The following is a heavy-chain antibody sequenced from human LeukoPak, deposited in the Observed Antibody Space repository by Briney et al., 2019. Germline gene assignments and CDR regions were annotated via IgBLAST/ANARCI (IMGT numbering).Heavy chain of an antibody. CDR1: GFSLTTSRMG. J-gene: IGHJ4*01. CDR2: IDWDADK. CDR3: ARGSYHAPYFDY. V-gene: IGHV2-70*11. Sequence: VSGPTLVKPPQLLTLIWAFPGFSLTTSRMGGSWIRQPPGKALEWLARIDWDADKDYSTSLKTRLTISKDTSKNQVVLTMTNMDPVDPATYYCARGSYHAPYFDYWGQGTLVTVSS. D-gene: IGHD1-26*01.